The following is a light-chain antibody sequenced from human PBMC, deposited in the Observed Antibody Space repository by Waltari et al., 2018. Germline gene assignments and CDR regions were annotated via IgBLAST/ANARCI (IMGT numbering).Light chain of an antibody. CDR3: QSYDTTLSVV. V-gene: IGLV1-40*01. CDR2: GIN. J-gene: IGLJ2*01. Sequence: QSVLTQPPSVSGAPGQRVSISCTGTTSNIGAGYDVHWYPQGPGKAPKLIIYGINTRPVGVPDRFFGSQSGTSAALAIIGLQAEDEADYYCQSYDTTLSVVFGGGTKLTVL. CDR1: TSNIGAGYD.